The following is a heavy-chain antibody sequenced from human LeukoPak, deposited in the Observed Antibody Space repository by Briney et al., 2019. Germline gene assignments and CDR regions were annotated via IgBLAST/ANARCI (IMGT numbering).Heavy chain of an antibody. CDR2: IDYSGGAA. D-gene: IGHD4-17*01. Sequence: GGSLRLSCSASGFTFSSYAMGWVRQAPGKGLEWVSSIDYSGGAAYSADSVKGRFTISRDNSKNTLYLQMNSLRAEDTALYSCAKISTVSSNFDYWGQGTLVTVSS. J-gene: IGHJ4*02. CDR3: AKISTVSSNFDY. V-gene: IGHV3-23*01. CDR1: GFTFSSYA.